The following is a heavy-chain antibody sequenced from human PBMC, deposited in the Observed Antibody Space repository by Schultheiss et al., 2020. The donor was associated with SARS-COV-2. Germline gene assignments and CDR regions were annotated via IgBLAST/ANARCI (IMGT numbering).Heavy chain of an antibody. V-gene: IGHV4-4*07. CDR2: IDTSGTT. D-gene: IGHD6-19*01. CDR1: GGSISCYY. Sequence: SQTLSLTCTVSGGSISCYYWSWIRQPAGKGLEWIGRIDTSGTTSYNTSLKSRVTMSVDMSKNQFSLNLRSVTAADTAVYYCARDQYSSGWRFDYWGQGTLVTVSS. CDR3: ARDQYSSGWRFDY. J-gene: IGHJ4*02.